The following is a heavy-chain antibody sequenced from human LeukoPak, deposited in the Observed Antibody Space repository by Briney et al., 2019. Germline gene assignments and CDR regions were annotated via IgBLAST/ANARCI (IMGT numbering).Heavy chain of an antibody. Sequence: PGGSLRLSCAASGCTFSSYWMSWVRQAPGKGLEGVANINQDGREKYYVVSVKGRFTISSANATTSLYLQMNSLRAEDTAVYYCASDHGLYCPNGVCYTFYYYGMDVWGQGPTVTVSS. V-gene: IGHV3-7*01. D-gene: IGHD2-8*01. CDR1: GCTFSSYW. CDR3: ASDHGLYCPNGVCYTFYYYGMDV. CDR2: INQDGREK. J-gene: IGHJ6*02.